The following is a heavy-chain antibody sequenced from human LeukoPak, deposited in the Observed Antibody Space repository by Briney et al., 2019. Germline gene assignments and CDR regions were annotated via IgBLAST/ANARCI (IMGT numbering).Heavy chain of an antibody. V-gene: IGHV1-18*01. CDR3: ARDHPAYCGADCYKYYYDY. CDR2: VSTYDTNT. D-gene: IGHD2-21*02. CDR1: GYTFTSYG. J-gene: IGHJ4*02. Sequence: ASVKVSCRASGYTFTSYGIAWVRQAPGQGLEWMGWVSTYDTNTNYAQKFQGGVTMTTDTSSTTAYMELRSLTSDDTAVYYCARDHPAYCGADCYKYYYDYWGQGTLVTVSS.